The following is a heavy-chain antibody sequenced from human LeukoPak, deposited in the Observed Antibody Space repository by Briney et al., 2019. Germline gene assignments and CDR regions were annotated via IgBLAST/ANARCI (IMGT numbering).Heavy chain of an antibody. V-gene: IGHV3-23*01. Sequence: GGSLRLSCAASGFTFSSYAMNWVRQAPGKGLEGFSGISGSGGRTYYADSVKGRFTISRDNSKNTLYLQMNSLRAEDTAVYYCAKSVTGYWYFDLWGRGALVTVSS. J-gene: IGHJ2*01. CDR3: AKSVTGYWYFDL. D-gene: IGHD1-14*01. CDR2: ISGSGGRT. CDR1: GFTFSSYA.